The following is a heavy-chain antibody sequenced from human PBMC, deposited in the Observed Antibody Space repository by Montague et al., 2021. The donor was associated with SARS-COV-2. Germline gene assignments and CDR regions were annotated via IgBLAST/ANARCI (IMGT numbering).Heavy chain of an antibody. J-gene: IGHJ5*02. CDR1: GVSINSRY. D-gene: IGHD1-26*01. Sequence: SETLSLTCTVSGVSINSRYWSWIRQPPGKGLEWIGYYYSGSSKYNTSLKNRVTISVDTSKNQFSAMVTSVTAADTAVYYCARQGGSNYGWFDPWGQGTLVTVSS. V-gene: IGHV4-59*08. CDR3: ARQGGSNYGWFDP. CDR2: YYSGSS.